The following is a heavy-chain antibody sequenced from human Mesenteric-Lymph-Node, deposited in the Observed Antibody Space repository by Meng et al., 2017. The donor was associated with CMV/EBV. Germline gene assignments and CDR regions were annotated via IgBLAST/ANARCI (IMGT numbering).Heavy chain of an antibody. J-gene: IGHJ4*02. CDR1: GYTFTNYG. D-gene: IGHD3-3*01. CDR3: AREGGITIFGGGV. CDR2: IIPILGIA. V-gene: IGHV1-69*04. Sequence: SVKVSCKASGYTFTNYGINWVRQAPGQGLEWVGRIIPILGIANYAQKFQGRVTITADKSTSTAYMELSSLRSEDTAVYYCAREGGITIFGGGVWGQGTLVTVSS.